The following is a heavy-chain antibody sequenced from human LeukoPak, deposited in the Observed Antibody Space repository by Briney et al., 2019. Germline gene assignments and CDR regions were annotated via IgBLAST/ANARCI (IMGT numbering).Heavy chain of an antibody. D-gene: IGHD3-16*01. V-gene: IGHV3-30*02. CDR3: AKDSLADIDY. Sequence: PGGSLRLSCAASGFIFSTYGMYWVRQAPGKGLEWVAFTRHDGSIKNYADSVKGRSTISRDNSKNTLYLQMNSLRAEDTAVYYCAKDSLADIDYWGQGTLATVSS. CDR2: TRHDGSIK. J-gene: IGHJ4*02. CDR1: GFIFSTYG.